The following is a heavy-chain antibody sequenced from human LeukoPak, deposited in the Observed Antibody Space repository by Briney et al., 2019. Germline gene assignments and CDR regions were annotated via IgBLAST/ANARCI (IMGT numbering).Heavy chain of an antibody. D-gene: IGHD3-9*01. CDR3: ARDRHYDILTGRTC. CDR1: GFTFGSYS. Sequence: PGGSLRLSCAASGFTFGSYSMNWVRQAPGKGLEWVSYISSSSTTIYYADSLRGRFTISRDNAKNSLFLQMNSLRAEDTAVYYCARDRHYDILTGRTCWGQGTLVTVSS. J-gene: IGHJ4*02. CDR2: ISSSSTTI. V-gene: IGHV3-48*01.